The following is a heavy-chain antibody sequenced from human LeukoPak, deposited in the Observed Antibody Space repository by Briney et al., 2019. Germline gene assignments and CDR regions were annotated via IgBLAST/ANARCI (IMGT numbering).Heavy chain of an antibody. CDR3: ARGNSHSFDY. V-gene: IGHV3-74*01. CDR2: INSDGSST. CDR1: GFSLSSYW. Sequence: PGGSLRLSCVASGFSLSSYWMHWVRQTPGKGPVWVSRINSDGSSTGYADSAKGRFTISRDNAKNTLYLEVNSLTAEDTAVYYCARGNSHSFDYWGQGALVTVSS. J-gene: IGHJ4*02. D-gene: IGHD4-4*01.